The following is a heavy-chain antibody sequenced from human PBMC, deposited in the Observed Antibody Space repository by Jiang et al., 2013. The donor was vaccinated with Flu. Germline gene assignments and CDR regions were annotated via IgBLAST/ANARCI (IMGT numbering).Heavy chain of an antibody. CDR1: GFTFSSSA. V-gene: IGHV3-23*04. CDR2: ISGSGSSR. J-gene: IGHJ4*02. D-gene: IGHD3-3*01. Sequence: VQLVESGGGLVQPGGSLRLSCAASGFTFSSSAMSWVRQAPGKGLEWVSAISGSGSSRYHSDSVLGRFTISRDSSKNTLYLQMNSLRAEDTAVYYCAKGGPNDFWSGYTFDYWGQGTLVTVSS. CDR3: AKGGPNDFWSGYTFDY.